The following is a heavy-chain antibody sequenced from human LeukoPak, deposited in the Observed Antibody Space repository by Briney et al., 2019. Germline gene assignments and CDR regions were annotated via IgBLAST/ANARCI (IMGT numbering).Heavy chain of an antibody. CDR3: TTAPSGYAYMNGWHLDY. D-gene: IGHD5-18*01. Sequence: PGGSLRLSCAASGFTFNYAWMSWVRQAPGKGLEWVGRIKSKTDGETTDYAAPVKGRFTISRDDSKNTLYLQMNSLKTEDTALYYCTTAPSGYAYMNGWHLDYWGQGALVTVSS. J-gene: IGHJ4*02. CDR2: IKSKTDGETT. V-gene: IGHV3-15*01. CDR1: GFTFNYAW.